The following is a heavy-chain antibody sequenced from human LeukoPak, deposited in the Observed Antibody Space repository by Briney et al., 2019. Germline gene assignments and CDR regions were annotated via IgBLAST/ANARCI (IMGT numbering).Heavy chain of an antibody. CDR3: AKGVAAAGIVTAFDI. CDR1: GFTFSSYG. V-gene: IGHV3-30*02. CDR2: IRYDGSNK. Sequence: GGSLRLSCAASGFTFSSYGMHWVRQAPGKGLEWVAFIRYDGSNKYYADSVKGRFTISRDNSKNTLYLQMNSLRAEDTAVYYCAKGVAAAGIVTAFDIWGQGTMVTVSS. J-gene: IGHJ3*02. D-gene: IGHD6-13*01.